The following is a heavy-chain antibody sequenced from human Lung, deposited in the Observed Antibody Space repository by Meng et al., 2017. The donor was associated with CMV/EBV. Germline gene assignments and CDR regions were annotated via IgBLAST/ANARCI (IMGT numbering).Heavy chain of an antibody. D-gene: IGHD2-2*01. Sequence: SCAASGFTFSSYSMNWVRQAPGKGLEWVSSISSSSYIYYADSVKGRFTISRDNAKNSLYLQMNSLRSEDTAVYYCASLGYCSSTSCPFYYYYGMDVXGQGXTVTVSS. CDR3: ASLGYCSSTSCPFYYYYGMDV. CDR1: GFTFSSYS. J-gene: IGHJ6*02. V-gene: IGHV3-21*04. CDR2: ISSSSYI.